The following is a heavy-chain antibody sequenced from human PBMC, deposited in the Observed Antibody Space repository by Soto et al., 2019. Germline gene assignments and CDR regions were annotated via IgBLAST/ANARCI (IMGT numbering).Heavy chain of an antibody. CDR1: GFTFSSYA. Sequence: GGSLELSCAASGFTFSSYAMSWVRQAPGKGLEWVSAISGSGCSTYYADSVKGRFTISRDDSKNTLYLQMNSLRAEDTAVYYYSKEGLYPISYGRDVWGQGTTVTV. V-gene: IGHV3-23*01. CDR2: ISGSGCST. CDR3: SKEGLYPISYGRDV. J-gene: IGHJ6*02. D-gene: IGHD2-8*01.